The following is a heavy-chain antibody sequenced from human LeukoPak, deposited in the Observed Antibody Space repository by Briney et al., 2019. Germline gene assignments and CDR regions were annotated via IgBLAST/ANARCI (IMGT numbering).Heavy chain of an antibody. Sequence: SETLSLTCTVSGGSIRSYYWSWIRQPPGKGLEWIGHIFYSGSTYYNPSLKSRVTISVDTSKNQFSLRLSSVTAADTAVYYCARETVLMVVIDAFDIWGQGTMVTVSS. CDR1: GGSIRSYY. CDR3: ARETVLMVVIDAFDI. J-gene: IGHJ3*02. V-gene: IGHV4-59*08. D-gene: IGHD2-8*01. CDR2: IFYSGST.